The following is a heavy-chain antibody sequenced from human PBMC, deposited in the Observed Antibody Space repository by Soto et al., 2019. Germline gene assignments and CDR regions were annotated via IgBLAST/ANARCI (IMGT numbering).Heavy chain of an antibody. CDR2: IKSKTDAGTT. D-gene: IGHD1-26*01. V-gene: IGHV3-15*01. Sequence: RLSCAASGFTFSNAWMTWVRQAPGKGLEWIGHIKSKTDAGTTDYAAPVKGRFTISRDDSKNTLYLQVNSLKTDDTAVYFCTTVQWGLPHAFDIWGQGTMVTVSS. CDR3: TTVQWGLPHAFDI. J-gene: IGHJ3*02. CDR1: GFTFSNAW.